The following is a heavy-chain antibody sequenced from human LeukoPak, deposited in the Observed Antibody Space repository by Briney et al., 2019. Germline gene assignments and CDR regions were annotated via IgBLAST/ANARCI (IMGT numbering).Heavy chain of an antibody. CDR1: GYTFTSYG. Sequence: ASVKVSCKASGYTFTSYGISWVRQAPGQGLEWTGWISAYNGNTNYAQKLQGRVTMTTDTSTSTAYMELRSLRSDDMAVYYCARDIDIVVVVAATDYWGQGTLVTVSS. D-gene: IGHD2-15*01. CDR2: ISAYNGNT. CDR3: ARDIDIVVVVAATDY. V-gene: IGHV1-18*03. J-gene: IGHJ4*02.